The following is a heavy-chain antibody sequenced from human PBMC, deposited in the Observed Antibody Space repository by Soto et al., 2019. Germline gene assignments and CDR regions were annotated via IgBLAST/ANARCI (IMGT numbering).Heavy chain of an antibody. D-gene: IGHD2-15*01. CDR1: GYTFTSYA. CDR3: ARAVRRYCSGGSCYFYYFDY. Sequence: ASVKVSCKASGYTFTSYAMHWVRQAPGQRLEWMGWINAGNGNTKYSQKFQGRVTITADESTSTAYMELSSLRSEDTAVYYCARAVRRYCSGGSCYFYYFDYWGQGTLVTVSS. J-gene: IGHJ4*02. V-gene: IGHV1-3*01. CDR2: INAGNGNT.